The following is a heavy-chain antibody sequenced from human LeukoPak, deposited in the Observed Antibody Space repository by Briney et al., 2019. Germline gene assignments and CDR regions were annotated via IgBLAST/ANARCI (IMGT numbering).Heavy chain of an antibody. CDR3: ASSTVADNYYYYGMDV. J-gene: IGHJ6*02. D-gene: IGHD4-23*01. Sequence: SETLSLTCAVYGGSLSGYYWSRIRQPPGKGLEWIGEINHSGSTNYNPSLKSRVTISVDTSKNQFSLKLSSVTAADTAVYYCASSTVADNYYYYGMDVWGQGTTVTVSS. CDR1: GGSLSGYY. V-gene: IGHV4-34*01. CDR2: INHSGST.